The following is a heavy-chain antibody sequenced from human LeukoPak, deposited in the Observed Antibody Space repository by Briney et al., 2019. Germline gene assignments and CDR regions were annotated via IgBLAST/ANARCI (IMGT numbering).Heavy chain of an antibody. V-gene: IGHV4-4*02. Sequence: SETLSLTCAVSGGSISSSNWWSWVRQPPGKGLGWIGEIYHSGSTNYNPSLKSRVTISVDKSKNQFSLKLSSVTAADTAVYYCAREVLAYCGGDCYSYFDYWGQGTLVTVSS. J-gene: IGHJ4*02. CDR1: GGSISSSNW. D-gene: IGHD2-21*02. CDR2: IYHSGST. CDR3: AREVLAYCGGDCYSYFDY.